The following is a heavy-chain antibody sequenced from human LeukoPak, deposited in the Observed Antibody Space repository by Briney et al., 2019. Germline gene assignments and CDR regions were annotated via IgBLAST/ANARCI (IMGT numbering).Heavy chain of an antibody. J-gene: IGHJ6*02. CDR3: ARGSCSSRSCYKRVNGLDV. CDR2: FHTAGDT. V-gene: IGHV3-13*01. D-gene: IGHD2-2*01. CDR1: GFTFSNYD. Sequence: GGSLRLSCAASGFTFSNYDMHWVRQATGKGLEWVSAFHTAGDTHYSGSVKGRFATSRENAKNSFYLQMNNLRAGDTAVYYCARGSCSSRSCYKRVNGLDVWGQGTPVTVSS.